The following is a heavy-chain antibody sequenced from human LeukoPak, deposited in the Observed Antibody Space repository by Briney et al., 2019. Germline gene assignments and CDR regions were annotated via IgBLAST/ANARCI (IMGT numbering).Heavy chain of an antibody. Sequence: SETLSLTCTVSGGSISSGGYYWSWIRQHPGKGLEWIGYIYYSGSTYYNPSLKSRVTIPVDTSKNQFSLKLSSVTAADTAVYYCARDGGYSSGWALDYWGQGTLVTVSS. CDR3: ARDGGYSSGWALDY. CDR2: IYYSGST. D-gene: IGHD6-19*01. V-gene: IGHV4-31*03. J-gene: IGHJ4*02. CDR1: GGSISSGGYY.